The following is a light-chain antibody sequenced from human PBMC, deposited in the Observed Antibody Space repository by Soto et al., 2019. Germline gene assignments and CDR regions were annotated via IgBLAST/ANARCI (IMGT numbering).Light chain of an antibody. CDR1: NSNVGRNT. CDR2: SFN. J-gene: IGLJ1*01. CDR3: AAWDDSLNGYV. V-gene: IGLV1-44*01. Sequence: QAVVTQPPSASGTPGQRVTISCSGSNSNVGRNTVNWFQHLPGTAPKLLIYSFNQRPSGVPDRFSGSKSGTSASLAIRGLQFEDEADYYCAAWDDSLNGYVFGTGTKLTVL.